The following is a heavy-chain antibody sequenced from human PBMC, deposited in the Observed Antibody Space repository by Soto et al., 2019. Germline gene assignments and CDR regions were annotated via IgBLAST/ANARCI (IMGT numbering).Heavy chain of an antibody. J-gene: IGHJ4*02. V-gene: IGHV3-30-3*01. D-gene: IGHD2-15*01. CDR2: ISYDGSNK. CDR1: GFTFSSYA. Sequence: HPGGSLRLSCAASGFTFSSYAMHWVRQAPGKGLEWVAVISYDGSNKYYADSVKGRFTISRDNSKNTLYLQMNSLRAEDTAVYYCARDMTPGYFDYWGKGTLVTVSS. CDR3: ARDMTPGYFDY.